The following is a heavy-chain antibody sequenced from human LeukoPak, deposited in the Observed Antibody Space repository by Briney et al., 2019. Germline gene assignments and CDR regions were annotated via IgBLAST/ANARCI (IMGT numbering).Heavy chain of an antibody. Sequence: PSETLSLTCTVSGGSISGYYWSWIRQPPGKGLEWIGYIYYSGSTNYNPSLKSRVTISVDTSKNQFSLKLSSVTAADAAVYYCARHVLPMVRGFDIWGQGTMVTVSS. J-gene: IGHJ3*02. V-gene: IGHV4-59*08. CDR3: ARHVLPMVRGFDI. CDR2: IYYSGST. CDR1: GGSISGYY. D-gene: IGHD3-10*01.